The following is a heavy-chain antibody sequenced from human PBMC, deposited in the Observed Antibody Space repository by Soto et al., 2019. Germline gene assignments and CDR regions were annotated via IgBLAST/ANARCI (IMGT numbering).Heavy chain of an antibody. V-gene: IGHV3-23*01. D-gene: IGHD2-2*01. Sequence: EVQLLESGGGLLQPGGSLRLSCAASGFTFRSYAMSWVRQAPGKGLEWVSAIGGSSGSTDYADSVKGRFTISRDNSKNTPFLQMNSLRAEDTAVYYCAKDRSSTSCYAFDYWGQGTLVTVSS. CDR3: AKDRSSTSCYAFDY. CDR2: IGGSSGST. J-gene: IGHJ4*02. CDR1: GFTFRSYA.